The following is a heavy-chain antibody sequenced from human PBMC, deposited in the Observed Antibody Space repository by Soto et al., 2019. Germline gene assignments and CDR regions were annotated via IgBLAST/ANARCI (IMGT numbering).Heavy chain of an antibody. V-gene: IGHV5-10-1*04. Sequence: GESLKISCKGSGYSFAGYWITWVRQKPGKGLEWMGRIDPSDSQTYYSPSFQGQVTISADWSISTAYLHWSSLRASDTAMYYCGRHPYGDYDVMGVWGQGTAVTVSS. D-gene: IGHD4-17*01. J-gene: IGHJ6*02. CDR3: GRHPYGDYDVMGV. CDR2: IDPSDSQT. CDR1: GYSFAGYW.